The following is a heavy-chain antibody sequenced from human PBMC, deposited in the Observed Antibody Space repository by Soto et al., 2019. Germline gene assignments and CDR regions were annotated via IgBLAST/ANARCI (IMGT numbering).Heavy chain of an antibody. Sequence: GESLKISCKGSGYSFTSYWIGWVRQMPGKGLEWMGIIYPGDSDTRYSPSFQGQVTISADKSISTAYLQMNSLRADDTAVYYCARDMSGGTYNYYYGMDVWGQGTTVTVSS. CDR3: ARDMSGGTYNYYYGMDV. CDR2: IYPGDSDT. CDR1: GYSFTSYW. V-gene: IGHV5-51*01. J-gene: IGHJ6*02. D-gene: IGHD1-26*01.